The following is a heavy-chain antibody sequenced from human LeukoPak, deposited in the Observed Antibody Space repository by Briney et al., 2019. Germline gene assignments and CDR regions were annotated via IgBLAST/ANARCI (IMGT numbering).Heavy chain of an antibody. CDR2: IKSDGSST. D-gene: IGHD6-13*01. CDR1: GFTFSSYW. V-gene: IGHV3-74*01. CDR3: AKSPSTYRSSWYPHDY. Sequence: QPGGSLRLSCAASGFTFSSYWMHWVRHAPGKGLVWVSRIKSDGSSTSYADSVKGRFTISRDNAKNTLYLQMNSLRAEDTAVYYCAKSPSTYRSSWYPHDYWGQGTLVTVSS. J-gene: IGHJ4*02.